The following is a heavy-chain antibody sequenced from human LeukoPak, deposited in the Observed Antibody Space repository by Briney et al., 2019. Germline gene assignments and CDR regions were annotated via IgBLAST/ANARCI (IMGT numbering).Heavy chain of an antibody. V-gene: IGHV4-39*07. CDR1: GGSISSSSYY. J-gene: IGHJ4*02. Sequence: PETLSLTCTVSGGSISSSSYYWGWIRQPPGKGLEWIGSIYYSGSTYYNPSLKSRVTISVDTSKNQFSLKLSSVTAADTAVYYCASRQRDDILTGYAYWGQGTLVTVSS. D-gene: IGHD3-9*01. CDR3: ASRQRDDILTGYAY. CDR2: IYYSGST.